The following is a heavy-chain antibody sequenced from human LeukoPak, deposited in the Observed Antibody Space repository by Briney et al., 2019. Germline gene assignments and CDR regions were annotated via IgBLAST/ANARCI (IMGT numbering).Heavy chain of an antibody. Sequence: SETLSLTCTVSDGSISSSSYYWGWIRQPPGKGLEWIGSIYYSGSTYYNPSLKSRVTISVDTSKNQFSLKLSSVTAADTAVYYCARHARQLVGIVHYWGQGTLVTVSS. CDR1: DGSISSSSYY. J-gene: IGHJ4*02. CDR2: IYYSGST. V-gene: IGHV4-39*01. D-gene: IGHD6-6*01. CDR3: ARHARQLVGIVHY.